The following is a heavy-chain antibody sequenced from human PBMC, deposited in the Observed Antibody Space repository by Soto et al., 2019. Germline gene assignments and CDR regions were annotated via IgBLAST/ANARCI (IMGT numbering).Heavy chain of an antibody. CDR2: SSNSGTFT. CDR3: ARSGDNYNLLDY. J-gene: IGHJ4*02. Sequence: PGGSLSLSCEASGFTFSDYYMSWIRQAPGKGLEWIAYSSNSGTFTKYADSVKGRFSISRDNAKNSLYLQINNLSGEDTATYFCARSGDNYNLLDYWGQGTPVTVSS. V-gene: IGHV3-11*06. D-gene: IGHD1-1*01. CDR1: GFTFSDYY.